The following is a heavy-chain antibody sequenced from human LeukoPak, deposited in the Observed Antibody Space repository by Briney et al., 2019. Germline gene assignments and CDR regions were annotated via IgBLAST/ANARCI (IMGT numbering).Heavy chain of an antibody. CDR3: ARDRWEQSTNWFDP. V-gene: IGHV3-21*01. J-gene: IGHJ5*02. Sequence: SGGSLRLSCAASGFTFSSYSMTWFRQAPGKGLEWASSISSSSSYIYYADSVKGRFTISRDNAKNSLYLQMNSLRAEDTAVYYCARDRWEQSTNWFDPWGQGTLVTVSS. CDR2: ISSSSSYI. D-gene: IGHD1-26*01. CDR1: GFTFSSYS.